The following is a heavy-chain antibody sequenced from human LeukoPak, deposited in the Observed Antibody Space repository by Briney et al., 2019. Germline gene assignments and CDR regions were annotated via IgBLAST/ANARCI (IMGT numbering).Heavy chain of an antibody. D-gene: IGHD4-17*01. CDR2: IYASGST. J-gene: IGHJ3*02. CDR1: SGSISSSSYY. V-gene: IGHV4-61*02. Sequence: PSETLSLTCTVSSGSISSSSYYWSWIRQPAGKGLEWIGRIYASGSTNYNPSLKSRVTISVDTSKNQCSLKLTSVTAADTAVYYCARDRYGDRAGSFDIWGQGTMVTVSS. CDR3: ARDRYGDRAGSFDI.